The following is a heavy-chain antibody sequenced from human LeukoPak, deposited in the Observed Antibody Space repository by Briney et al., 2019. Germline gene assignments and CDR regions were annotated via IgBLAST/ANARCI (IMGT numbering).Heavy chain of an antibody. CDR2: INPNSGAA. D-gene: IGHD6-13*01. Sequence: ASVKVSCKASEYTFTDYYIHWVRQAPGHGLEWMGGINPNSGAAHYAQKLQGRVTMTTDTSTSTAYMQLRSLRSDHPAVYYCARHGIAAGWNWFDLWGQGTLVSVSS. V-gene: IGHV1-2*02. CDR1: EYTFTDYY. CDR3: ARHGIAAGWNWFDL. J-gene: IGHJ5*02.